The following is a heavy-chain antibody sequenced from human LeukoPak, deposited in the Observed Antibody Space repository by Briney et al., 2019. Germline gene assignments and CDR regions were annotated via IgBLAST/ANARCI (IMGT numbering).Heavy chain of an antibody. D-gene: IGHD5-24*01. CDR1: GYSFTSYW. J-gene: IGHJ3*02. V-gene: IGHV5-51*01. CDR3: ARRTRTGWLQRWVAFDI. CDR2: IYPGDSDT. Sequence: KCGESLKISCKGSGYSFTSYWIGWVRQMPGKGLEWMGIIYPGDSDTRYSPSFQGQVTISADKSISTAYLQWSSLKASDTAMYYCARRTRTGWLQRWVAFDIWGQGTMVTVSS.